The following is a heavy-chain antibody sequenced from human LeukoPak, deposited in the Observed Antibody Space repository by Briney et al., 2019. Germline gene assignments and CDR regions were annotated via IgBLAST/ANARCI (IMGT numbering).Heavy chain of an antibody. Sequence: ASVKVSCKASGYTFTSYDINWVRQATGQGLEWMGWMNPNSGNTGYAQKFQGRVIMTRNTSISTAYTELSSLRSEDTAVYYCARGPPHSYDFWSGYYYTYYYYYYGMDVWGQGTTVTVSS. D-gene: IGHD3-3*01. V-gene: IGHV1-8*01. CDR2: MNPNSGNT. CDR1: GYTFTSYD. CDR3: ARGPPHSYDFWSGYYYTYYYYYYGMDV. J-gene: IGHJ6*02.